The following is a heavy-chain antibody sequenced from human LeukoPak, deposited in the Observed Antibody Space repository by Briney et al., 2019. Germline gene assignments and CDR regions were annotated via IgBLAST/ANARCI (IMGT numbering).Heavy chain of an antibody. V-gene: IGHV4-34*01. Sequence: SETLSLTCAVYGGSFSGYYWSWIRQPPGKGLEWIGEINHSGSTNYNPSLKSRVTISVDTSKNQFSLKLSSVTAADTAVYYCARGRPYSSSWYSYFDYWGQGTLVTVSS. D-gene: IGHD6-13*01. CDR2: INHSGST. J-gene: IGHJ4*02. CDR3: ARGRPYSSSWYSYFDY. CDR1: GGSFSGYY.